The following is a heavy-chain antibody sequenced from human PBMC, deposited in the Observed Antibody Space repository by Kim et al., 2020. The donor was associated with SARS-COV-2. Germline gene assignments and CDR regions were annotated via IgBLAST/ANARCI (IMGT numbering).Heavy chain of an antibody. CDR2: IWYDGSNK. V-gene: IGHV3-33*01. CDR1: GFTFSSYG. CDR3: ARERVHYYYGMDV. D-gene: IGHD2-2*01. Sequence: GGSLRLSCAASGFTFSSYGMHWVRQAPGKGLEWVAVIWYDGSNKYYADSVKGRFTISRDNSKNTLYLQMNSLRAEDTAVYYCARERVHYYYGMDVWGQGTTVTGSS. J-gene: IGHJ6*02.